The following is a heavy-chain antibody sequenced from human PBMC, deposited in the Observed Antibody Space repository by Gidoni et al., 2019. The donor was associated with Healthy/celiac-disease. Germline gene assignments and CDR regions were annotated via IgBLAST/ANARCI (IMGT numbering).Heavy chain of an antibody. Sequence: EVQLLESGGGLVQPGGSLRLSCAASGFTFSSYAMSWVREAPGKGLGWVSAISGSGGSTYYADSVKGRFTISRDNSKNTLYLQMNSLRAEDTAVYYCAKDQTYDSSGYYWGQGTLVTVSS. CDR2: ISGSGGST. V-gene: IGHV3-23*01. J-gene: IGHJ4*02. CDR1: GFTFSSYA. CDR3: AKDQTYDSSGYY. D-gene: IGHD3-22*01.